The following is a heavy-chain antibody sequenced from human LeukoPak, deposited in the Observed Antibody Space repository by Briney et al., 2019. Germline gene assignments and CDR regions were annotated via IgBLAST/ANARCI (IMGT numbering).Heavy chain of an antibody. V-gene: IGHV4-61*02. Sequence: PSQTLSLTCVVSGGSISRGSYYWNWIRQPAGKGLEWMGRIYNSGSTNYNPSLKSRVTISADMSRNQLSLQLTSVTAADTAIYYCARVTYERYYDFWGPGILVTVSS. CDR2: IYNSGST. CDR3: ARVTYERYYDF. J-gene: IGHJ4*02. D-gene: IGHD2-21*02. CDR1: GGSISRGSYY.